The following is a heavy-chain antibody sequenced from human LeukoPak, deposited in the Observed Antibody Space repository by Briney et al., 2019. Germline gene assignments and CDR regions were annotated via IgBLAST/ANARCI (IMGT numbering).Heavy chain of an antibody. D-gene: IGHD3-22*01. CDR2: IKNKSNNYAT. Sequence: GGSLRLSCAASGFTVSSNYMSWVRQASGKGLEWVGRIKNKSNNYATAYAASVKGRFTISRDDSNNTVYLEMNSLKTEDTALYYCTRPYFRGDYQDSSGLGFDYWGQGTLVTVSS. J-gene: IGHJ4*02. V-gene: IGHV3-73*01. CDR1: GFTVSSNY. CDR3: TRPYFRGDYQDSSGLGFDY.